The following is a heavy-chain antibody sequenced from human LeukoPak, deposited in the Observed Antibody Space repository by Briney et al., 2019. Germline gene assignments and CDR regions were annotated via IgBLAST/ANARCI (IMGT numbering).Heavy chain of an antibody. CDR1: GGTFSSYA. Sequence: SVKVSCRASGGTFSSYAISWVRQAPGQGLEWMGRIIPIFGTANYAQKCQGRVTITTDESTSTAYMELSSLRSEDTAVYYCARDMGYYDNSGYYLYWGQGTLVTVSS. D-gene: IGHD3-22*01. J-gene: IGHJ4*02. CDR3: ARDMGYYDNSGYYLY. V-gene: IGHV1-69*05. CDR2: IIPIFGTA.